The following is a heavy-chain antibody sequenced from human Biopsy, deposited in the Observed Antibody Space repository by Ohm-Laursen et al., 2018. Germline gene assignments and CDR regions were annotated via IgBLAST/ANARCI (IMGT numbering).Heavy chain of an antibody. D-gene: IGHD6-13*01. CDR3: VEDRGAAGTDYYYGMDV. CDR1: RFTFSTYG. V-gene: IGHV3-30*18. J-gene: IGHJ6*01. Sequence: SLRLSCTASRFTFSTYGMHWVRQAPGKGLEWVAVISFDGSDQRYADSVKGRFTISRDNSKNTLYLQMNSLRAEDTAVFYCVEDRGAAGTDYYYGMDVWGQGTTVTVSS. CDR2: ISFDGSDQ.